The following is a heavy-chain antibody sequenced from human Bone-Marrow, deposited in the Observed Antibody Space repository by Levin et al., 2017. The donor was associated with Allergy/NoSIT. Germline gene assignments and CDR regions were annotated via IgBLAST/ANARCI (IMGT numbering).Heavy chain of an antibody. J-gene: IGHJ4*02. CDR1: GDSISRYY. V-gene: IGHV4-59*08. D-gene: IGHD3-10*01. CDR3: ARSYGSGSYFDS. Sequence: RSQTLSLTCSVSGDSISRYYWSWIRQPPGKGLEWIGYISYSGSTKYNPSLKSRATMSADTSRNQFSLKLSSVTAADTARFFCARSYGSGSYFDSWGQGALVTVSS. CDR2: ISYSGST.